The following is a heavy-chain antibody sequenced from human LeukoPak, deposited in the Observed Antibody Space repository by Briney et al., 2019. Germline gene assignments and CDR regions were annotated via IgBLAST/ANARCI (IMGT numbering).Heavy chain of an antibody. CDR3: ARSYCSGGSCFPYYFDY. CDR1: GFTVSSNY. CDR2: IYSGGST. V-gene: IGHV3-66*01. J-gene: IGHJ4*02. Sequence: GGSLRLSCAASGFTVSSNYMSWVRQAPGKGLEWVSVIYSGGSTYYADSVKGRFTISRDNSKNTLYLQMNSLRAEDTAVYYCARSYCSGGSCFPYYFDYWGQGTLDTVSS. D-gene: IGHD2-15*01.